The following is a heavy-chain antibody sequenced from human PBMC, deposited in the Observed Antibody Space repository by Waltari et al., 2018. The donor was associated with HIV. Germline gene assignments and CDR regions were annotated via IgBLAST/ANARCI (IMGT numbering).Heavy chain of an antibody. Sequence: QVQLQESGPGLVKPSETLSLTCAVSGYSISSGYYWGWIRQPPGKGLEWIGSIYHSGSTYYNPSLKSRVTISVDTSKNQFSLKLSSVTAADTAVYYCARGYYGSGSPIDYWGQGTLVTVSS. J-gene: IGHJ4*02. CDR2: IYHSGST. D-gene: IGHD3-10*01. V-gene: IGHV4-38-2*01. CDR1: GYSISSGYY. CDR3: ARGYYGSGSPIDY.